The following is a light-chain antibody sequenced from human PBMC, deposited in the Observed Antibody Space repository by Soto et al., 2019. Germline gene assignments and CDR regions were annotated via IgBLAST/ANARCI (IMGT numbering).Light chain of an antibody. CDR1: QGITNS. Sequence: DIQLTQSPSFLSASVGDRVTITCRASQGITNSLAWYRQKPGKAPNLLIYAASTLQGGVPSRFSGSGSGTDFTLTISSLQPEDVATYYCQQLTSNPLTFGGGTKVEIK. V-gene: IGKV1-9*01. CDR2: AAS. CDR3: QQLTSNPLT. J-gene: IGKJ4*01.